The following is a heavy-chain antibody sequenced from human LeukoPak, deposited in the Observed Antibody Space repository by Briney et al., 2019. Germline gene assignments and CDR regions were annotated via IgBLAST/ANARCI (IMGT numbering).Heavy chain of an antibody. D-gene: IGHD3-3*01. CDR1: GYTFTSYG. V-gene: IGHV1-18*01. J-gene: IGHJ4*02. Sequence: ASVKVSCKASGYTFTSYGISGVRQAPGQGLEWMGWISAYNGNTNYAQKLQGRVTMTTDTSTSTAYMELRSLRSDDTAVYYCARAGDDFWSGYSIGDYWGQGTLVTVSS. CDR3: ARAGDDFWSGYSIGDY. CDR2: ISAYNGNT.